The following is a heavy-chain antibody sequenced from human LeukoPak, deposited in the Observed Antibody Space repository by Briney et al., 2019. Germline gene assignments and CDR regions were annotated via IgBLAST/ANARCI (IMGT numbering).Heavy chain of an antibody. Sequence: PSETLSLTCTVSGGSLSSGGFFWSWVRQHPGKGLEWIGNIYYSGSTSYNPTLASRVTISVDTSKNHFSLKLTSVTAADTAVYYCAREWGDGYNYFDYWGQGTLVAVSS. V-gene: IGHV4-31*03. CDR2: IYYSGST. CDR3: AREWGDGYNYFDY. J-gene: IGHJ4*02. CDR1: GGSLSSGGFF. D-gene: IGHD5-24*01.